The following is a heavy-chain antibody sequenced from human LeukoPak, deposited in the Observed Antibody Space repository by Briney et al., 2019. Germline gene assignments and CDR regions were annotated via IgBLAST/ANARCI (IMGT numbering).Heavy chain of an antibody. CDR2: IYYSGST. CDR3: ARHWAYCSGGTCYSFDD. Sequence: SETLSLACIVSGGSISSSSHYWGWIRQPPGKGLEWIGSIYYSGSTYYSPSLKSRVTISVDTSKNQFSLKLRSVTAADTAVYHCARHWAYCSGGTCYSFDDWGQGTLVTVSS. CDR1: GGSISSSSHY. V-gene: IGHV4-39*01. D-gene: IGHD2-15*01. J-gene: IGHJ4*02.